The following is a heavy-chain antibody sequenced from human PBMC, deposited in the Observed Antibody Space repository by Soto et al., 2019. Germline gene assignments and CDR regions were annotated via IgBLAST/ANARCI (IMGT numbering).Heavy chain of an antibody. J-gene: IGHJ6*04. D-gene: IGHD2-15*01. CDR2: IKSKTDGGTT. CDR3: TTDNCSGGRCTGWDV. V-gene: IGHV3-15*01. CDR1: RFTFSNAW. Sequence: EVQLVESGGGLVKPGGSLRLSCAASRFTFSNAWMSWVRQAPRKGLAWVGRIKSKTDGGTTDYAAPVKGSFSISRDDSKNTLFLQMDSLKTEDTAVYYCTTDNCSGGRCTGWDVGGKGTTVTVSS.